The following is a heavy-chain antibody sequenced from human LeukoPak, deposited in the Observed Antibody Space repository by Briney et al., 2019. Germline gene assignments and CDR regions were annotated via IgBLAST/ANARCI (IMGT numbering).Heavy chain of an antibody. CDR1: GGSISSSSYY. CDR2: IYYSGST. D-gene: IGHD1-26*01. Sequence: SETLSLTCTVPGGSISSSSYYWSWIRQPPGKGLEWIGYIYYSGSTNYNPSLKSRVTISVDTSKNQFSLKLSSVTAADTAVYYCARQNSGSYYFDYWGQGTLVTVSS. V-gene: IGHV4-61*01. J-gene: IGHJ4*02. CDR3: ARQNSGSYYFDY.